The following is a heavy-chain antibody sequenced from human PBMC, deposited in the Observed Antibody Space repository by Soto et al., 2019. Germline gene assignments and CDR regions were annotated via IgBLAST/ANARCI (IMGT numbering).Heavy chain of an antibody. CDR3: AGAAIGTYFAFDT. J-gene: IGHJ3*02. CDR2: SYHDGTT. CDR1: GGSISSGNW. D-gene: IGHD1-26*01. Sequence: QVQLQESGPGLVKPSGTLALTCAVSGGSISSGNWWSWVRQPPGKGLEWIGESYHDGTTNYNPSLKSRVAISVDRSRNHFSLQLRSAAAADTAVYFGAGAAIGTYFAFDTWGQGTMVTVSS. V-gene: IGHV4-4*02.